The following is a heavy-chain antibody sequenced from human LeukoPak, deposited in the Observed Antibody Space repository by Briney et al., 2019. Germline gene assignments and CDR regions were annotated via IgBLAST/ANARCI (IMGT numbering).Heavy chain of an antibody. D-gene: IGHD2-15*01. Sequence: ASVKVSCKASGYTFTSYGISWVRQAPGQGLEWMGWISAYNGNTNYAQKLQGRVTMTTDTSTSTAYMELRSLRSDDTAVYYCARETGLLLSRYYYGMDVWGQGTTVTVSS. J-gene: IGHJ6*02. CDR1: GYTFTSYG. V-gene: IGHV1-18*01. CDR3: ARETGLLLSRYYYGMDV. CDR2: ISAYNGNT.